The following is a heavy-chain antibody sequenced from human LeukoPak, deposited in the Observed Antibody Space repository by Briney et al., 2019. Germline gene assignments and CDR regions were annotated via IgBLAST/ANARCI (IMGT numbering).Heavy chain of an antibody. V-gene: IGHV3-30*02. CDR3: AKDPLQIFGVVENWFDP. CDR1: GFTFSSYG. CDR2: IRYDGSNK. J-gene: IGHJ5*02. Sequence: GGSLRLSCAASGFTFSSYGMHWVRQAPGKGLEWVAFIRYDGSNKYYADSVKGRFTISRDNSKNTLSLQMNSLRAEDTAVYYCAKDPLQIFGVVENWFDPWGQGTLVTVSS. D-gene: IGHD3-3*01.